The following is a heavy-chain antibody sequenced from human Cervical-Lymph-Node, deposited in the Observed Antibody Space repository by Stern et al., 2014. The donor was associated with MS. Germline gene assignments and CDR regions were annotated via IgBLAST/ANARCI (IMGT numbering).Heavy chain of an antibody. J-gene: IGHJ6*02. Sequence: VQLVESGGGVVQPGRSLRLSCAASGFTFGRYGMHWVRQAPGKGLEWVAVISFDARKKDYADSVKGRLTISRDNIKNTLYLQMSSLRVEDTAVYYCAKGPAAMGGWRYYGMDVWGQGTTVTVSS. CDR2: ISFDARKK. CDR3: AKGPAAMGGWRYYGMDV. D-gene: IGHD2-2*01. V-gene: IGHV3-30*18. CDR1: GFTFGRYG.